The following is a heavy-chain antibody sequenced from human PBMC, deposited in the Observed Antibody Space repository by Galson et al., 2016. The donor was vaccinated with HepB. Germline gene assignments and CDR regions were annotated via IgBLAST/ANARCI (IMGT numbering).Heavy chain of an antibody. CDR3: ARGFFYYYYGLDV. CDR1: GASVNSGSDY. J-gene: IGHJ6*02. Sequence: ETLSLTCTVSGASVNSGSDYWSWIRQPPGKGLEWIGYIYNNGRANNNPPLKSRVTISIDTSKNHFYLKLRSVSTADTAVYYCARGFFYYYYGLDVWGQGTTVTVSS. V-gene: IGHV4-61*03. CDR2: IYNNGRA.